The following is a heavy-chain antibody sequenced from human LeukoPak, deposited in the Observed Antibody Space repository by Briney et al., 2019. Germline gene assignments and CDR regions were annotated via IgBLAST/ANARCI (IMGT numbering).Heavy chain of an antibody. V-gene: IGHV4-59*12. CDR3: ARSKWLKPDYDY. D-gene: IGHD5-24*01. CDR2: IYYSGST. Sequence: SETLSLTCTVSGGSISSYYWSWIRQPPGKGLEWIGYIYYSGSTNYNPSLKSRVTISVDTSKNQFSLKLSSVTAADTAVYYCARSKWLKPDYDYWGQGTLVTVSS. CDR1: GGSISSYY. J-gene: IGHJ4*02.